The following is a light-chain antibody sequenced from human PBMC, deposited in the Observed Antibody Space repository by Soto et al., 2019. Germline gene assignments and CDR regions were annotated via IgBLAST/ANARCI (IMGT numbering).Light chain of an antibody. CDR1: SSNIAPNT. CDR3: AAWDDSLNGYV. V-gene: IGLV1-44*01. Sequence: QSVLTQPPSASGTPGQRVTISCSGSSSNIAPNTVNWYQHLPGAAPQLLIFATDRRPSGVPDRFSGSSSGNSASLAISGLQSEDEADYYCAAWDDSLNGYVFGTGTKLTGL. J-gene: IGLJ1*01. CDR2: ATD.